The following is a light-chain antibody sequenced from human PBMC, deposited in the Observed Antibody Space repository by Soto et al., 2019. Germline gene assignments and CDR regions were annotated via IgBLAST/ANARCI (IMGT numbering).Light chain of an antibody. CDR2: DGN. CDR1: SSDVGSYNL. CDR3: CSYAGTNTFV. Sequence: QSALTQPASVSGAPGQSTTISCTGTSSDVGSYNLVSWYQQHPGKAPKLMMYDGNKRPSGVSNRFSGSKSANTASLTISGLQTEDETDYYCCSYAGTNTFVFGTGTKLTVL. V-gene: IGLV2-23*01. J-gene: IGLJ1*01.